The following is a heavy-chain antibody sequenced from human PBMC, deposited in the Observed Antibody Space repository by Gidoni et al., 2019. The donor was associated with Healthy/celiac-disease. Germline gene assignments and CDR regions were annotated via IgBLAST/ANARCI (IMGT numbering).Heavy chain of an antibody. CDR3: ARSARYTRYFDL. CDR1: GGSFSGYY. J-gene: IGHJ2*01. CDR2: INHSGST. Sequence: QVQLQQWGAGLLKPSETLSLTCAVYGGSFSGYYWSWIRQPPGKGLEWIGEINHSGSTNYNPSLKSRVTISVDTSKNQFSLKLSSVTAADTAVYYCARSARYTRYFDLWGRGTLVTVSS. V-gene: IGHV4-34*01. D-gene: IGHD1-20*01.